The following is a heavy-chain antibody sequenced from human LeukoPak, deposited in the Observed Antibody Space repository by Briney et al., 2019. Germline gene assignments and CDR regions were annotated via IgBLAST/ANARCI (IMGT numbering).Heavy chain of an antibody. CDR1: GFTFSSYS. D-gene: IGHD3-3*01. CDR2: ISSSSSTI. Sequence: GGSLRLSCAASGFTFSSYSMNWVRQAPGKGLEWVSYISSSSSTIYYADSVKGRFTISKDNAKNSLYLQMNSLRAEDTAVYYCARGYDSSTIGRGKYYYYGMDVWGQGTTVTVSS. V-gene: IGHV3-48*01. J-gene: IGHJ6*02. CDR3: ARGYDSSTIGRGKYYYYGMDV.